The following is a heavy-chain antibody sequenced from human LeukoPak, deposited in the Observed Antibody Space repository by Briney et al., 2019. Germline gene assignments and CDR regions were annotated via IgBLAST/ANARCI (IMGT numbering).Heavy chain of an antibody. J-gene: IGHJ4*02. CDR1: GFTFYAYD. CDR2: ISDSGDRT. Sequence: GGSLRLSCAASGFTFYAYDMTWVRQTPGKGLEWVSGISDSGDRTYYADSVKGRFTISRDNSKHTLSLQMSSLRAEDTALYYCAKKKGIGYYPLRYWGQGTLVTVSS. CDR3: AKKKGIGYYPLRY. D-gene: IGHD3-22*01. V-gene: IGHV3-23*01.